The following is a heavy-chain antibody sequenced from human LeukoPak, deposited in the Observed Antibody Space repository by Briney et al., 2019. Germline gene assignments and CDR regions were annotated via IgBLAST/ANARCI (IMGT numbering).Heavy chain of an antibody. J-gene: IGHJ4*02. CDR1: GFTFSNDW. Sequence: GGSLRLSCVGSGFTFSNDWINWVRQAPGKGLEWVGNINEDGSRKNYADSVKGRFTISRDNSKNSLYLQMDSLRAEDTALYYCAGGYYAGYWGQGTQVTVSS. CDR2: INEDGSRK. V-gene: IGHV3-7*04. D-gene: IGHD2-2*01. CDR3: AGGYYAGY.